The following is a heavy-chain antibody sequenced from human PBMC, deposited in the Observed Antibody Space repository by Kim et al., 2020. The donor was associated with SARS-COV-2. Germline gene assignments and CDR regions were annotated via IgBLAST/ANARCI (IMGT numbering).Heavy chain of an antibody. CDR1: GFTFRNYW. D-gene: IGHD5-12*01. Sequence: GGSLRLSCAASGFTFRNYWMHWVRQTPGEGLVWVSRINGDGITTYADSVKGRFTISRDNAKSTLYLQRNSLRPEDTAWYYCARDPAFLGYIYADYWGQGT. V-gene: IGHV3-74*03. CDR2: INGDGIT. J-gene: IGHJ4*02. CDR3: ARDPAFLGYIYADY.